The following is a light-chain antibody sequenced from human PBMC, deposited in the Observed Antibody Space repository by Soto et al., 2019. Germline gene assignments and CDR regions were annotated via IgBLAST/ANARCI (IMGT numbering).Light chain of an antibody. Sequence: DIVMTQSPDSLAVSLGARATINCKSSQSILHSSNNKNYIAWYQQTPGQPPKVLIYSPSTRESGVPDRFSVSGSATDFTRTISNLPAEDVAVYYGQQYYIVPRAFGQGTKV. CDR1: QSILHSSNNKNY. CDR2: SPS. V-gene: IGKV4-1*01. CDR3: QQYYIVPRA. J-gene: IGKJ1*01.